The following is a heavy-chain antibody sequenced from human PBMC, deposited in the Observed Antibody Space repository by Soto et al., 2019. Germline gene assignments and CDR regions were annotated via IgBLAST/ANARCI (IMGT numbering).Heavy chain of an antibody. CDR2: IYHSGST. Sequence: PSETLPLTWAVSGGSISSGGYSWSWIRQPPGKGLEWIGYIYHSGSTYYNPSLKSRVTISVDRSKNQFSLKLSSVTAADTAVYYCARDPGRWGQGTLVTVSS. CDR1: GGSISSGGYS. V-gene: IGHV4-30-2*01. CDR3: ARDPGR. J-gene: IGHJ4*02.